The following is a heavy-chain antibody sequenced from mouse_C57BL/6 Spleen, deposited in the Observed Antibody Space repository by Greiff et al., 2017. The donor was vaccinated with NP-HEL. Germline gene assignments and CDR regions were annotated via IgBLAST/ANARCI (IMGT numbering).Heavy chain of an antibody. V-gene: IGHV7-3*01. CDR1: GFTFTDYY. CDR3: ARDYYGSSYYFDY. D-gene: IGHD1-1*01. J-gene: IGHJ2*01. CDR2: IRNKANGYTT. Sequence: EVQGVESGGGLVQPGGSLSLSCAASGFTFTDYYMSWVRQPPGKALEWLGFIRNKANGYTTEYSASVKGRFTISRDNSQSILYLQMNALRAEDSATYYCARDYYGSSYYFDYWGQGTTLTVSS.